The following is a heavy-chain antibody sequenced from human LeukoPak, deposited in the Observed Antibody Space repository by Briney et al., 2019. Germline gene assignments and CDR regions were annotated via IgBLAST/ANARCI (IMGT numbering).Heavy chain of an antibody. V-gene: IGHV1-69*05. J-gene: IGHJ4*02. CDR3: ASRDSSGWYGIGY. CDR1: GGTFSSYA. D-gene: IGHD6-19*01. CDR2: IIPIFGTA. Sequence: SSVKVPCKASGGTFSSYAISWVRQAPGQGLEWMGRIIPIFGTANYAQKFQGRVTITTDESTSTAYMELSSLRSEDTAVYYCASRDSSGWYGIGYWGQGTLVTVSS.